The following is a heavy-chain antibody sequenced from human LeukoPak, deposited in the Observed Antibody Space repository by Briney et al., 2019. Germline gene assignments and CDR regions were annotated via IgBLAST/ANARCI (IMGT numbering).Heavy chain of an antibody. V-gene: IGHV4-39*01. J-gene: IGHJ6*03. CDR1: GGSISSSPYY. CDR3: ARPLNYYYYMDV. Sequence: SETPSLTCTVSGGSISSSPYYWGWIRQPPGKGLEWIGSIYYSGSTYYNPSLKSRVTISVDTSKNQFSLNLNSVTAADTAVYYCARPLNYYYYMDVWGKGTTVTVSS. CDR2: IYYSGST.